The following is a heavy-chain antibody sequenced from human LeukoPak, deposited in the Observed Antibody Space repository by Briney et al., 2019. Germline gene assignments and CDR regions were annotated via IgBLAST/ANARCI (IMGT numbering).Heavy chain of an antibody. CDR3: ARDQGSDSSSPQPRNWFDP. Sequence: SETLSLTCSVSGGSISSGDYYWSWIRQPPGKGLEWIGYIYYSGSTYYNPSLKSRVTISVDTSKNQFSLKLSSVTAADTAVYYGARDQGSDSSSPQPRNWFDPWGQGTLVTVSS. D-gene: IGHD6-13*01. V-gene: IGHV4-30-4*01. CDR1: GGSISSGDYY. CDR2: IYYSGST. J-gene: IGHJ5*02.